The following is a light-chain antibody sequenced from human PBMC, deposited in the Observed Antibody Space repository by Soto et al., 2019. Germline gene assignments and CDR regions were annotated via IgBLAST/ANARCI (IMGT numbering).Light chain of an antibody. CDR2: AAS. V-gene: IGKV1-9*01. J-gene: IGKJ3*01. CDR1: QGISTY. Sequence: DIHLTQSPSFLSASVGDRVTITCRASQGISTYLAWYQQKPGKAPNLLIYAASTLQSGVPSRFTGSGSGTEFTLTISSLQPEAFAMYYCQHLSSCPRTFGPGTKVDVK. CDR3: QHLSSCPRT.